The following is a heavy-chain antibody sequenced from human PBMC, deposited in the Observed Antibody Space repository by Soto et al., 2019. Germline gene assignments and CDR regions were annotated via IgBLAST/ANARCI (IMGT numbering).Heavy chain of an antibody. V-gene: IGHV4-59*01. Sequence: QLLESGPGLVKPSETLSLTCTVSGGSISSYYWSWIRQPPGKGLEWIGYIYYSGSTNYNPSLKSRVTISVDTSKNQFSLKLSSVTAADTAVYYCARLVWGSYYFDYWGQGTLVTVSS. CDR3: ARLVWGSYYFDY. CDR2: IYYSGST. J-gene: IGHJ4*02. D-gene: IGHD3-16*01. CDR1: GGSISSYY.